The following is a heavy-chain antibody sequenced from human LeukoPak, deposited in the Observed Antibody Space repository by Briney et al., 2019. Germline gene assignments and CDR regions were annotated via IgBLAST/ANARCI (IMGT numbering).Heavy chain of an antibody. CDR1: GFAFSSYA. J-gene: IGHJ4*02. V-gene: IGHV3-23*01. Sequence: GGSLRLSCAASGFAFSSYAVSWVRQAPGKGLEWVSAISGSGGSTYYADSVKGRFTISSDNSKNTLYLQMNSLRAEDTAVYYCARDQYGSGSYSRLDYWGQGTLVTVSS. CDR3: ARDQYGSGSYSRLDY. CDR2: ISGSGGST. D-gene: IGHD3-10*01.